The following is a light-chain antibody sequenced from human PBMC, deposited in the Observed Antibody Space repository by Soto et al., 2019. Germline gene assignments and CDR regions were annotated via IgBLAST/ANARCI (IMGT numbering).Light chain of an antibody. CDR3: QSYDNSLSGYV. CDR2: GNN. CDR1: RSNFGTGFD. V-gene: IGLV1-40*01. J-gene: IGLJ1*01. Sequence: QSALKQPPLVSGAPGQRVPFSCNGSRSNFGTGFDVHWYQQLPGTAPRLLLYGNNNRPSGVPDRFSGSKSATSASLAITGFQAEDEADYYCQSYDNSLSGYVFGTGTKFTVL.